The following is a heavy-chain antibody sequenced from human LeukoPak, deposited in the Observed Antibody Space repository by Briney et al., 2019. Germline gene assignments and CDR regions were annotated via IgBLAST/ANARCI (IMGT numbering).Heavy chain of an antibody. Sequence: VASVKVSCKGSGYTSTSYGISWGRQAPGQRLEWLGWISAFNGKTKYAQKLQGRVTMTTDTSTGTAYMELRSLRSDDTAVYYCARGRSKSHIVATVRVYGDNFYMDVWGKGTTVTVSS. CDR3: ARGRSKSHIVATVRVYGDNFYMDV. D-gene: IGHD5-12*01. V-gene: IGHV1-18*01. CDR1: GYTSTSYG. CDR2: ISAFNGKT. J-gene: IGHJ6*03.